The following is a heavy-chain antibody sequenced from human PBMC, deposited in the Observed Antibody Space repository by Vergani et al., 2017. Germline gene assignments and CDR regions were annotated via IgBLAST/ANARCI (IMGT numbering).Heavy chain of an antibody. J-gene: IGHJ5*02. CDR2: IYWDDDK. CDR1: GFSLSTSGVG. V-gene: IGHV2-5*02. D-gene: IGHD3-10*01. Sequence: QITLKESGPTLVKPTQTLTLTCTFSGFSLSTSGVGVGWIRQPPGKALEWLALIYWDDDKRYSPSLKSRLPITKATSKNQVVLTMTNMDPVDTATFYCAHRPHDYYGSGSGNGFDPWGQGTLVTVSS. CDR3: AHRPHDYYGSGSGNGFDP.